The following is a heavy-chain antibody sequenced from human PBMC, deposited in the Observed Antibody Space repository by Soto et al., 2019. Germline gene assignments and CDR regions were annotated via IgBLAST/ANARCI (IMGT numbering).Heavy chain of an antibody. Sequence: GGSLRLSCAASGFTFSSYSMNWVRQAPGKGLEWVSSISSSSSYIYYADSVKGRFTISRDNAKNSLYLQMNSLRAEDTAVYYCARDPLAAAGTPNFDYWGQGTLVTVSS. D-gene: IGHD6-13*01. CDR2: ISSSSSYI. V-gene: IGHV3-21*01. CDR1: GFTFSSYS. J-gene: IGHJ4*02. CDR3: ARDPLAAAGTPNFDY.